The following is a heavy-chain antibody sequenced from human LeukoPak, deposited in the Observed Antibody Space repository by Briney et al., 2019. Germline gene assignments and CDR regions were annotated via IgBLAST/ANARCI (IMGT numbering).Heavy chain of an antibody. CDR3: ARVKGYCSDTSCLGPLGY. J-gene: IGHJ4*02. D-gene: IGHD2-2*01. V-gene: IGHV6-1*01. CDR2: TYYRSKWYN. Sequence: SQTLSLTCAISGDSVSSNSAAWNWVRQSPSRGLEWLGRTYYRSKWYNDYAVSVKSRITINPDTSKNQFSLQLNSVTPEDTAVYYCARVKGYCSDTSCLGPLGYWGQGTLVTVSS. CDR1: GDSVSSNSAA.